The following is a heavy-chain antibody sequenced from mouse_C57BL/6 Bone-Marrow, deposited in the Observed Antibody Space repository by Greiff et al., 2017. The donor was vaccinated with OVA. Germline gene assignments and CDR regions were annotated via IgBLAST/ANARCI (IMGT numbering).Heavy chain of an antibody. CDR1: GFTFSDYG. CDR2: ISSGSSTI. D-gene: IGHD1-3*01. Sequence: EVPGVESGGGLVKPGGSLKLSCAASGFTFSDYGMHWVRQAPEKGLEWVAYISSGSSTIYYADTVKGRFTISRDNAKNTLFLQMTSLRSEDTAMYYCARGVGESSSLTEYFDVWGTGTTVTVSS. J-gene: IGHJ1*03. CDR3: ARGVGESSSLTEYFDV. V-gene: IGHV5-17*01.